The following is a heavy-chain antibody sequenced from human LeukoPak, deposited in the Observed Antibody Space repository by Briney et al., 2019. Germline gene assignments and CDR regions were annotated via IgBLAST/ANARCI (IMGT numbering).Heavy chain of an antibody. CDR2: TKQDGSEK. CDR1: GFTFSSXX. CDR3: ASAGDRYGGFDY. J-gene: IGHJ4*02. Sequence: XASGFTFSSXXXXXXRXAPXKXXXXVAHTKQDGSEKYYVDSVKGRFTISRDNAKNTLYLQMNSLRAEDTAVYYCASAGDRYGGFDYWGQGTLVTVSS. V-gene: IGHV3-7*01. D-gene: IGHD4-23*01.